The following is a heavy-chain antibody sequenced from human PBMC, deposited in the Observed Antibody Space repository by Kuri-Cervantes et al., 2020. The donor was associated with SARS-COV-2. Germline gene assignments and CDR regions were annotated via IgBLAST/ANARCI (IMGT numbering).Heavy chain of an antibody. J-gene: IGHJ4*02. Sequence: GGSLRLSCAASGFTFSSYRMNWVRQAPGKGLEWVSYISSSSSTIYYADSVKGRFTISRDNAKNTLYLQMNSLRDEDTAVYYCARAISSWFDYWGQGTLVTVSS. CDR2: ISSSSSTI. V-gene: IGHV3-48*02. CDR1: GFTFSSYR. CDR3: ARAISSWFDY. D-gene: IGHD6-13*01.